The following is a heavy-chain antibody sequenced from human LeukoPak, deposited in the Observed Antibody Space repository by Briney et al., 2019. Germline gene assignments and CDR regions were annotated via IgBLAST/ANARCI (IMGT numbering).Heavy chain of an antibody. CDR1: GFTFSNYA. CDR2: ISHSGGNK. J-gene: IGHJ4*02. V-gene: IGHV3-23*01. Sequence: PGRSLRLSCAASGFTFSNYAMSWVRQAPGKGLEWVSGISHSGGNKYYADSVKGRFTISRHKSKNTLFLQMNSLRAEETPVYYLAKVRDIFTAYDTSFDYWGQGTLVSVSS. D-gene: IGHD3-9*01. CDR3: AKVRDIFTAYDTSFDY.